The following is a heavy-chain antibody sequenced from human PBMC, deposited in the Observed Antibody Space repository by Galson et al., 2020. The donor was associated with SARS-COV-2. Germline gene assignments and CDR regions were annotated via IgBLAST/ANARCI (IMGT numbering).Heavy chain of an antibody. V-gene: IGHV4-39*01. D-gene: IGHD3-10*01. CDR3: ARLPLYGSGSYYAPTGFDP. J-gene: IGHJ5*02. CDR2: IFYSGSA. CDR1: GGSISSSRYY. Sequence: ETSETLSLTCTVSGGSISSSRYYWGWIRQPPGTGLECIGNIFYSGSAYFNPSLKSRVTISVDTSKNQFSLKLSSVTAADTAVYYCARLPLYGSGSYYAPTGFDPWGQGTLVTVSS.